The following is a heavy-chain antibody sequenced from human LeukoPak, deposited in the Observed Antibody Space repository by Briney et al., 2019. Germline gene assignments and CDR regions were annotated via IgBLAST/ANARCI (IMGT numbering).Heavy chain of an antibody. CDR1: GGSFSGYH. V-gene: IGHV4-34*01. CDR3: ARGDILTGYYTRGDYDY. CDR2: INHSGST. Sequence: SETLSLTCAVYGGSFSGYHWSWIRQPPGKGLEWIGEINHSGSTNYNPSLKSRVTISVDTSKNQFSLKLSSVTAADTAVYYCARGDILTGYYTRGDYDYWGQGTLVTVSS. J-gene: IGHJ4*02. D-gene: IGHD3-9*01.